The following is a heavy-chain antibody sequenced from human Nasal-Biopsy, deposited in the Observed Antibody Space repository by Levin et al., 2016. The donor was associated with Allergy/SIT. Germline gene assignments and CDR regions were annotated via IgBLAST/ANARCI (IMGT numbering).Heavy chain of an antibody. D-gene: IGHD6-19*01. CDR2: IYPGDSDT. CDR3: VRHLALAGTSNWYFDV. CDR1: GYNFNTWW. V-gene: IGHV5-51*01. Sequence: GGSLRLSCKASGYNFNTWWIGWVRQTPEKGLEWMGIIYPGDSDTRYSPSFQGQVTISADKSINTAYLQWGSLKASDTAMYYCVRHLALAGTSNWYFDVWGRGAMVTVSS. J-gene: IGHJ2*01.